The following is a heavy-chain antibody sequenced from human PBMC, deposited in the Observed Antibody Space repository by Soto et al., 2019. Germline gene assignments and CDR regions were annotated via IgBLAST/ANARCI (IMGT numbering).Heavy chain of an antibody. CDR1: GYTFTSYD. J-gene: IGHJ6*02. CDR2: MNPNSGNT. CDR3: ARESTYVYGMDV. D-gene: IGHD3-16*01. Sequence: ASVKVSCKASGYTFTSYDINWVRQATGQGLEWMGWMNPNSGNTGYAQKFQGRVTMTRNTSISTAYMELSSLRFEDTAVYYCARESTYVYGMDVWGQGTTVTVSS. V-gene: IGHV1-8*01.